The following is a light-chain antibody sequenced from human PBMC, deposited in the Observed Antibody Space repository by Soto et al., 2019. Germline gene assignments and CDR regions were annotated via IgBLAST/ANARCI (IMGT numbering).Light chain of an antibody. J-gene: IGLJ3*02. Sequence: QSVLTQPASVSGSPGQSITISCTGTSSDVGSYNLVSWYQQHPGKAPKLMIYEVSKRPSGVSNRFSGSKSGNTASLTISGLQAEDEADYYCCSYAGRLFGGGTQLTVL. CDR1: SSDVGSYNL. CDR3: CSYAGRL. CDR2: EVS. V-gene: IGLV2-23*02.